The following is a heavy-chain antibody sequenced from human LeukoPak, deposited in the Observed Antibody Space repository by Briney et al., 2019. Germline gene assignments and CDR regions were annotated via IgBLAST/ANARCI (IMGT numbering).Heavy chain of an antibody. CDR3: ATGGIAVAGTLLFDP. V-gene: IGHV1-46*01. J-gene: IGHJ5*02. D-gene: IGHD6-19*01. CDR2: INPSGGST. CDR1: GYTFTSYY. Sequence: ASVKVSCKASGYTFTSYYMHWVRQAPGQGLEWMGIINPSGGSTSYAQKFQGRVTMTRDTSTSTVYMELSSLRSEDTAVYYCATGGIAVAGTLLFDPWGQGTPVTVSS.